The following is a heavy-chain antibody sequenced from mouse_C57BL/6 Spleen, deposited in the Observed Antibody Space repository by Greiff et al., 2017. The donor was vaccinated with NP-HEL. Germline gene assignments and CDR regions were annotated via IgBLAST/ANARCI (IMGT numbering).Heavy chain of an antibody. D-gene: IGHD1-1*01. CDR2: IRSKSNNYAT. V-gene: IGHV10-1*01. J-gene: IGHJ4*01. Sequence: EVQVVESGGGLVQPKGSLKLSCAASGFSFNTYAMNWVRQAPGKGLEWVARIRSKSNNYATYYADSVKDRFTISRDDSESMLYLQMNNLKTEDTAMYYCVRRGLRGYYYAMDYWGQGTSVTVSS. CDR1: GFSFNTYA. CDR3: VRRGLRGYYYAMDY.